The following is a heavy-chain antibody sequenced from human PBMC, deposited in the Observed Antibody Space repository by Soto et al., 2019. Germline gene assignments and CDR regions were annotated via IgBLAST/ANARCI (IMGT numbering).Heavy chain of an antibody. V-gene: IGHV3-23*01. CDR3: ATSNYWERD. Sequence: ELQVLESGGGLVQPGGSLRLTCAAFGFTLSEYGTSWVRQAPGKGLEWVSFVSGSGDSTYYTDSVKGRFTISRDSSKNTVCLQMNSLRAEDTAVYYCATSNYWERDWGQGTLVTVSS. D-gene: IGHD2-8*02. CDR1: GFTLSEYG. CDR2: VSGSGDST. J-gene: IGHJ4*02.